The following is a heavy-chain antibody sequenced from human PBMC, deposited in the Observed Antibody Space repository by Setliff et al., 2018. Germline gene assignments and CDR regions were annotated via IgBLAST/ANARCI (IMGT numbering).Heavy chain of an antibody. V-gene: IGHV1-69*10. CDR1: GGTFSSYA. Sequence: GASVKVSCKTSGGTFSSYAISWVRQAPGQGLEWMGGIIPILGIANYAQKSQGRVTITADKSTSTAYMELSSLRSEDTAVYYCARVSPRARKLTGDLDYWGQGTLVTVSS. D-gene: IGHD7-27*01. J-gene: IGHJ4*02. CDR3: ARVSPRARKLTGDLDY. CDR2: IIPILGIA.